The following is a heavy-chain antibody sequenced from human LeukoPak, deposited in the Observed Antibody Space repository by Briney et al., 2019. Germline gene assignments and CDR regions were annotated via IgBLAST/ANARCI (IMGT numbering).Heavy chain of an antibody. Sequence: PGGSLRLSCAASGFTFSSYAMHWVRQAPGKGLEWVAVISYDGSNKYYADSVKGRFTISRDNSKNTLYLQMNSLRAEDTAVYYCARDPYYYGSGSYYPVDYWGQGTLVTVSS. D-gene: IGHD3-10*01. CDR1: GFTFSSYA. V-gene: IGHV3-30-3*01. J-gene: IGHJ4*02. CDR2: ISYDGSNK. CDR3: ARDPYYYGSGSYYPVDY.